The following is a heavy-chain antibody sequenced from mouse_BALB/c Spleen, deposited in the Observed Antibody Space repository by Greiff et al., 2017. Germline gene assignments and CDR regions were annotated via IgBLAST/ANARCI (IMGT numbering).Heavy chain of an antibody. CDR3: ARALRYYAMDY. CDR2: SRNKANDYTT. D-gene: IGHD2-12*01. V-gene: IGHV7-1*02. Sequence: EVMLVESGGGLVQPGGSLRLSCATSGFTFSDFYMEWVRQPPGKRLEWIAASRNKANDYTTEYSASVKGRFIVSRDTSQSILYLQMNALRAEDTAIYYSARALRYYAMDYWGQGTSVTVSS. CDR1: GFTFSDFY. J-gene: IGHJ4*01.